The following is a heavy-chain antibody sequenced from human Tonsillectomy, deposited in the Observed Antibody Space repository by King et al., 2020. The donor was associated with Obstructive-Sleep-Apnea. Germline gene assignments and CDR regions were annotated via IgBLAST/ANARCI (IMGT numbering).Heavy chain of an antibody. Sequence: VQLQESGPGLVKPSETLSLTCTVSGDSISGYYWSWIQQPPGKGLEWIGYIYSSWSTNYNPSLKSRVTIPVDTYKNQFSLKLSAVTAADTAVYYCTRAVGYYYAFDIWGQGTMGTVSS. CDR1: GDSISGYY. CDR3: TRAVGYYYAFDI. CDR2: IYSSWST. J-gene: IGHJ3*02. D-gene: IGHD3-22*01. V-gene: IGHV4-59*01.